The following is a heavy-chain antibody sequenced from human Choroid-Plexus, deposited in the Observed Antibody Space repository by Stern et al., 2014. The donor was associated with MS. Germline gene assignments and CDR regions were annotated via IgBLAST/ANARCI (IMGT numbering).Heavy chain of an antibody. V-gene: IGHV3-30*18. CDR2: VSYDGSNK. CDR1: GFTLGSCA. D-gene: IGHD2/OR15-2a*01. CDR3: AKDRKYLTYFFDR. Sequence: VQLVESGGGVVQPGRPLRLSCVASGFTLGSCAMHWVRQAPGKGLEWVAGVSYDGSNKYYADSVKGRFTISRDNSQNTLYMQMSSLRPEDTAVYYCAKDRKYLTYFFDRWGQGSLVTVSS. J-gene: IGHJ5*02.